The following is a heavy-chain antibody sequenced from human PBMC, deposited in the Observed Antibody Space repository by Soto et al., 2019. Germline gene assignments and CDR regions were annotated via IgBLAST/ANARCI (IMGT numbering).Heavy chain of an antibody. J-gene: IGHJ6*02. D-gene: IGHD3-3*01. CDR3: TRATDYDFWSGYPYYYGMDV. CDR2: IRSKAYGGTT. V-gene: IGHV3-49*03. Sequence: PGGSLRLSCTASGFTFGDYAMSWFRQAPGKGLEWVGFIRSKAYGGTTEYAASVKGRFTISRDDSKSIAYLQMNSLKTEDTAVYYCTRATDYDFWSGYPYYYGMDVWGQGTTVTVSS. CDR1: GFTFGDYA.